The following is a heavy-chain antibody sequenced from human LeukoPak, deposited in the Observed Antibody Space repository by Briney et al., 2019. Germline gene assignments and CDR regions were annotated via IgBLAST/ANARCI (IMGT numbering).Heavy chain of an antibody. Sequence: GASVKVSCKTSGYRFNAYGISWVRQAPGQGLEWMGWISGYNGNTNYGEKVEGRLTMTLDTSTTTAYMELSGLRSDDTAVYYCARVFDFGDNGDDAFDTWGQGTLVTVSS. CDR1: GYRFNAYG. D-gene: IGHD4-17*01. J-gene: IGHJ3*02. V-gene: IGHV1-18*01. CDR2: ISGYNGNT. CDR3: ARVFDFGDNGDDAFDT.